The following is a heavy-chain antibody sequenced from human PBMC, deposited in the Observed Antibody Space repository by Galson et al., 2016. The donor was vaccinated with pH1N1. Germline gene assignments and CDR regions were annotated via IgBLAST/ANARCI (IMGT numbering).Heavy chain of an antibody. J-gene: IGHJ4*02. CDR1: GFTFSDYY. D-gene: IGHD2-15*01. CDR2: ISSSGNTI. CDR3: AGYCSGGSCSGSYYYFDT. V-gene: IGHV3-11*01. Sequence: SLRLSCAASGFTFSDYYMSWIRQAPGKGLEWLSYISSSGNTIYYADSVKGRFTIPRDNARNSLYLQMNSLRAEDTALYYCAGYCSGGSCSGSYYYFDTWGQGTLVTVSS.